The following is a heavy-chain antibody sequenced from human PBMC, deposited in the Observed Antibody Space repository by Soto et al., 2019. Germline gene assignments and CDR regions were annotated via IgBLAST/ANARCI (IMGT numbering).Heavy chain of an antibody. J-gene: IGHJ2*01. V-gene: IGHV3-30*18. D-gene: IGHD3-10*01. CDR2: ISSDGSQK. CDR1: GIAFSDCG. Sequence: QVQLVESGGGVVQPGKSLRLSCAASGIAFSDCGMFWVRQTPSKGLEWVAAISSDGSQKYYADSVKGRFTISRDNSKNTLYVQMNGLTTEDTAVYYCAKNIVRGHWYFDLWGRGTLVTVSS. CDR3: AKNIVRGHWYFDL.